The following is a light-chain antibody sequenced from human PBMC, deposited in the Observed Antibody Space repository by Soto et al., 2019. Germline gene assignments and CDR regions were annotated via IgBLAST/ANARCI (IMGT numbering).Light chain of an antibody. Sequence: DIQMTQSPSTLSGSVGDRVTITCRASQTISSWLAWYQQKPGKAPKLLIYKASTLKSGVPSRFSGSGSGTEFTLSISRLQPDDFATYYCQHYNRYSEAFGHGTKVELK. CDR3: QHYNRYSEA. V-gene: IGKV1-5*03. CDR2: KAS. CDR1: QTISSW. J-gene: IGKJ1*01.